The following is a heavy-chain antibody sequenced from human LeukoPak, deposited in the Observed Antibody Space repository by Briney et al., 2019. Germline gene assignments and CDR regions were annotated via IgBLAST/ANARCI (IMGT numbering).Heavy chain of an antibody. CDR3: ARERGYSYGYGDY. Sequence: GGSLRLSCAASGFTFSGYSMNWVRQAPGKGLEWVSSISSSSTYMYYADSLKGRFTISRDNAKSSLYLQMNSLRAEDTAVYYCARERGYSYGYGDYWGQGTLVTVSS. CDR2: ISSSSTYM. V-gene: IGHV3-21*01. J-gene: IGHJ4*02. CDR1: GFTFSGYS. D-gene: IGHD5-18*01.